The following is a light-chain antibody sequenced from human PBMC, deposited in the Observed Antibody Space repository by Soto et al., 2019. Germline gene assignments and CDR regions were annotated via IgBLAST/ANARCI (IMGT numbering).Light chain of an antibody. CDR2: EVS. V-gene: IGLV2-14*01. J-gene: IGLJ1*01. CDR1: SVDVGGYNY. Sequence: QSALTQPDSVSGSLGQSITLSCTGTSVDVGGYNYVSWYQHHPGKAPRLLIFEVSNRPSGVSNRFSGSKSGNTASLTISGLQAEEEADYYCTSYTIKTTYVFVTGTKVTVL. CDR3: TSYTIKTTYV.